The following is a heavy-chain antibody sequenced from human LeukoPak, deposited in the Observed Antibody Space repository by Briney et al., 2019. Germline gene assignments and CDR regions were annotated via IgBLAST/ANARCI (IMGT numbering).Heavy chain of an antibody. CDR2: VRGDGGTT. J-gene: IGHJ4*02. CDR1: GFTFSSYW. V-gene: IGHV3-74*01. Sequence: GGSLRLSCAASGFTFSSYWMHWVRQAPGKGVEWVSRVRGDGGTTSYADSVRGRFTISRDNANNMLYLQMNSLRAEDTAVYYCATLASTDGYWGQGTLVTVSS. D-gene: IGHD1-1*01. CDR3: ATLASTDGY.